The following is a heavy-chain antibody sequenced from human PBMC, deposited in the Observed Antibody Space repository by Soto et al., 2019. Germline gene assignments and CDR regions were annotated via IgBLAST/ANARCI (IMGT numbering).Heavy chain of an antibody. D-gene: IGHD3-22*01. J-gene: IGHJ1*01. CDR2: ISTDGSVT. Sequence: GGSLRLSCAASGLTFSSYWMHWVRQAPGKGLVWVSRISTDGSVTTYADSVKGRFTISRDNSKNTLYLQMNSLRAEDTAVYYCARDRVESGYPEYFQHWGQGTLVTVSS. V-gene: IGHV3-74*01. CDR3: ARDRVESGYPEYFQH. CDR1: GLTFSSYW.